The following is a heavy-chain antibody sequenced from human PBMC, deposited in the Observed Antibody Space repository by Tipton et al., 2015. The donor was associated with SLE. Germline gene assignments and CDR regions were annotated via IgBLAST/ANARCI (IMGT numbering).Heavy chain of an antibody. J-gene: IGHJ4*02. CDR3: VRDYGHPTRIDF. V-gene: IGHV1-18*01. D-gene: IGHD4-17*01. CDR1: GYTFTSNG. CDR2: ISAYNGHT. Sequence: QSGPEVKKAGASVKVSCKASGYTFTSNGIAWVRQAPGQGLEWVGWISAYNGHTDYAQKFQGRVTMTTDTSTNTAYMDLRSLRSDDTAVYYCVRDYGHPTRIDFWGQGTRVTVSS.